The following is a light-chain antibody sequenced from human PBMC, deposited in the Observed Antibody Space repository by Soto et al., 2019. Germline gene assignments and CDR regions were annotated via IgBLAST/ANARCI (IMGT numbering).Light chain of an antibody. CDR1: SSDVGGYNY. CDR3: SSYTSTSSVYV. Sequence: QSALTQPPSVSGSPGQSITISCTGASSDVGGYNYVSWYQHHPGKAPKLMIYEVSTRPSGVSSRFSGSKSGNTASLTISGLQAEDEADYYCSSYTSTSSVYVFGTGTKLTVL. J-gene: IGLJ1*01. CDR2: EVS. V-gene: IGLV2-14*01.